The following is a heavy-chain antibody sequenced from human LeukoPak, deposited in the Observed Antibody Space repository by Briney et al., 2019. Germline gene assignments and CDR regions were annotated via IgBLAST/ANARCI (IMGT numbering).Heavy chain of an antibody. CDR1: GGSFSGYY. Sequence: PSETLSLTCAVYGGSFSGYYWSWIRQPPGKGLEWIGEINHSGSTNYNPSLTSRVTISVDTSKNQFSLKLSSLTAADTAVYYCARLRAQYSSSFWAFDIWGQGTMVTVSA. D-gene: IGHD6-6*01. CDR2: INHSGST. J-gene: IGHJ3*02. CDR3: ARLRAQYSSSFWAFDI. V-gene: IGHV4-34*01.